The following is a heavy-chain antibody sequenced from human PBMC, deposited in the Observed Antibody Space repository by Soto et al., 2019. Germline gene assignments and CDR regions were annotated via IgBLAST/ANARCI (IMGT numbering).Heavy chain of an antibody. D-gene: IGHD6-13*01. Sequence: QVQLAQSGAEVKKPGASVKVSCKASGYTFTSYGISWVRQAPGQGLEWMAWINPYNGNTKYAEKFLGRVTVTTDTSTATAYMEVRSLTSDDTAVFYSASVGVGLAAPRVWPYWGQGTPVTVSS. V-gene: IGHV1-18*01. CDR2: INPYNGNT. CDR1: GYTFTSYG. CDR3: ASVGVGLAAPRVWPY. J-gene: IGHJ4*02.